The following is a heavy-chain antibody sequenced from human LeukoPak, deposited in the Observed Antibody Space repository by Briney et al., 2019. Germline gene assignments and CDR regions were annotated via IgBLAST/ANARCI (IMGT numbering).Heavy chain of an antibody. CDR2: IYHSGST. CDR3: ARAGHCSGGSCYSQLGFDP. Sequence: SETLSLTRTVSDGSISSYSWSWIRQPPGKGLEWIGYIYHSGSTYYNPSLKSRVTISVDRSKNQFSLKLSSVTAADTAVYYCARAGHCSGGSCYSQLGFDPWGQGTLVTVSS. D-gene: IGHD2-15*01. V-gene: IGHV4-30-2*01. J-gene: IGHJ5*02. CDR1: DGSISSYS.